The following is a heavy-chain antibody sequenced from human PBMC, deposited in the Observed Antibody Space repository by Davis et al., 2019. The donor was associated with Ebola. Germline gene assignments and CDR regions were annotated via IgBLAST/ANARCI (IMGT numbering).Heavy chain of an antibody. J-gene: IGHJ4*02. CDR3: AKSQHFDY. CDR1: GYTFTSYA. CDR2: INAGNGNT. V-gene: IGHV1-3*01. Sequence: AASVKVSCKASGYTFTSYAMHWVRQAPGQRLEWMGWINAGNGNTKYSQDFQGRVSITRDTSASTAYMELNSLRSEDTAVYYCAKSQHFDYWGQGTLVTVSS.